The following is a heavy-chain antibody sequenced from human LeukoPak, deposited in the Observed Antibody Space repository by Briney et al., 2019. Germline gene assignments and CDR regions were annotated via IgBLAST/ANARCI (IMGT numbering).Heavy chain of an antibody. CDR2: IYSGGST. Sequence: PGGSLRLSCAASGFTVSSNYMSWVRQAPGKGLEWVSVIYSGGSTYYADSVKGRFTISRDNSKNTLYLQMNNLSAEDTAIYYCARADSNIAARRIGFDSWGQGTLVTVSS. CDR1: GFTVSSNY. J-gene: IGHJ4*02. D-gene: IGHD6-6*01. V-gene: IGHV3-53*01. CDR3: ARADSNIAARRIGFDS.